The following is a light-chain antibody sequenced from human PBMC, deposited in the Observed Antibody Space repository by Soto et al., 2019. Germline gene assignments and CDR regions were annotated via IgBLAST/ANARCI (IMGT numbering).Light chain of an antibody. J-gene: IGKJ1*01. CDR2: GAS. CDR1: QDISDD. CDR3: LQNHNYPRT. V-gene: IGKV1-6*01. Sequence: AIQMTQSPSSLSASVGDRVTITCRASQDISDDVGWYQQTPGKAPKLLISGASRLQSGVPSRFSGSGSGAAFTLTITSRRPEDSATYYYLQNHNYPRTFGQGTKVEI.